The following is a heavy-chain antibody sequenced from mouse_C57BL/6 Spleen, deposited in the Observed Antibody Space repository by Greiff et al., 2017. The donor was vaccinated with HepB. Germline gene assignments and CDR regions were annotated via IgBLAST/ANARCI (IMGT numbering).Heavy chain of an antibody. CDR1: GYAFSSSW. J-gene: IGHJ2*01. D-gene: IGHD1-1*01. V-gene: IGHV1-82*01. CDR3: AITTTVVGTPLDY. Sequence: VQLQQSGPELVKPGASVKISCKASGYAFSSSWMNWVKQRPGKGLEWIGRFYPGDGDTNYNGKFKGKATLTADRSSSTAYMQLSSLKSADSAVYFWAITTTVVGTPLDYWGQGTTLTVSS. CDR2: FYPGDGDT.